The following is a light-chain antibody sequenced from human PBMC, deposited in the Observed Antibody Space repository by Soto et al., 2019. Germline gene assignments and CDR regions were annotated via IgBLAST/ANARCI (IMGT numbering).Light chain of an antibody. Sequence: EIVLTQSPATLSLSPGERATLSCRASQSVNNFLAWYQQRPGQAPRLLMYEASNRATGVPARFSGSGSGTDFTLTISSLEPEDFAIYYCQETNYYVFGQGTQLEIK. V-gene: IGKV3-11*01. CDR3: QETNYYV. CDR2: EAS. J-gene: IGKJ2*01. CDR1: QSVNNF.